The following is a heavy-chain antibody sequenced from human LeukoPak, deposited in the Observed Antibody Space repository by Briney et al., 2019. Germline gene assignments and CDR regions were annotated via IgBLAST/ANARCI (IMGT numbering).Heavy chain of an antibody. CDR3: ARDRVGAAAGPRGVDY. CDR1: GGSFSGYY. Sequence: PSETLSLTCAVYGGSFSGYYWSWIRQPPGKGLEWIGEINHSGSTNYNPSLKSRVTISVDTSKNQFSLKLSSVTAADTAVYYCARDRVGAAAGPRGVDYWGQGTLVTVSS. V-gene: IGHV4-34*01. J-gene: IGHJ4*02. D-gene: IGHD6-13*01. CDR2: INHSGST.